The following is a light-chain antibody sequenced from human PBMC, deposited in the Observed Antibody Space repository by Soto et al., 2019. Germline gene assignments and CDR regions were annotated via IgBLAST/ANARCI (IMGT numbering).Light chain of an antibody. CDR2: GAS. CDR3: QQYGGSHRT. J-gene: IGKJ2*01. CDR1: QSLSRGQ. V-gene: IGKV3-20*01. Sequence: EIVLTQSPGTLSLSPGDRATLSCRASQSLSRGQLVWYQQKPGQAPRLLMYGASSRATGVTSRFSGSGSGTDVTLTICRREPDDYAVYYCQQYGGSHRTFGEGTKLEIK.